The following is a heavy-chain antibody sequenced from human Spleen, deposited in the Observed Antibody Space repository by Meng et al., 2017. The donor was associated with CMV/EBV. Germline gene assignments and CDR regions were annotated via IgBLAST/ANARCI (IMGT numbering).Heavy chain of an antibody. V-gene: IGHV3-30-3*01. J-gene: IGHJ4*02. CDR3: ATEDLVVVPAPSYLFDY. CDR1: FTFSTYA. D-gene: IGHD2-2*01. CDR2: ISYDGSIE. Sequence: FTFSTYAMHWVRQAPGKGLEWVAIISYDGSIEHYADSVKGRFTISRDNSKNTLHLQMNSLRPEDTAVYYCATEDLVVVPAPSYLFDYWGQGTLVTVSS.